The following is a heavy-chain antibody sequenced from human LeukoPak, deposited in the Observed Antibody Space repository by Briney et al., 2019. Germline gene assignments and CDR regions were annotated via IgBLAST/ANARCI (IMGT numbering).Heavy chain of an antibody. CDR1: GGTFSSYA. CDR2: IIPILGIA. J-gene: IGHJ4*02. V-gene: IGHV1-69*04. CDR3: ASFYYDSSGYLDY. D-gene: IGHD3-22*01. Sequence: SSVKVSCKASGGTFSSYAISWVRQAPGQGLEWMGRIIPILGIANYAQKFQGRVTITADKSTSTAYMELSSLRSEDTAVYYCASFYYDSSGYLDYWGQGTLVTVSS.